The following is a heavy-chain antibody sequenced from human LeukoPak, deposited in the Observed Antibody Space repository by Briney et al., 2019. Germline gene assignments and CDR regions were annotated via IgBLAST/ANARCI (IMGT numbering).Heavy chain of an antibody. J-gene: IGHJ4*02. V-gene: IGHV3-49*04. CDR3: TRGPPGGKLLLFDY. D-gene: IGHD2-15*01. CDR2: IRSKAYGGTT. CDR1: GFTFGDYA. Sequence: PGGSLRLSCTASGFTFGDYAMSWVRQAPGKGLEWVGFIRSKAYGGTTEYAASVKGRFTISRDDSKSIAYLQMNSLKTEDTAVYYCTRGPPGGKLLLFDYWGQGTLVTVSS.